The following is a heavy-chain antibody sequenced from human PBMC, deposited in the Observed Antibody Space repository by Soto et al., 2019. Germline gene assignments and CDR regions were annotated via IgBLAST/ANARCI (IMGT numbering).Heavy chain of an antibody. Sequence: SETLSLTCAVYGGSFSGYYWSWIRQPPGKGLEWIGEINHSGSTNYNPSLKSRVTISVDTSKNQFSLKLSSVTAADTAVYYCARGWGSGWYTYYYGMDVWGQGTTVTVSS. CDR1: GGSFSGYY. D-gene: IGHD6-19*01. CDR2: INHSGST. J-gene: IGHJ6*02. CDR3: ARGWGSGWYTYYYGMDV. V-gene: IGHV4-34*01.